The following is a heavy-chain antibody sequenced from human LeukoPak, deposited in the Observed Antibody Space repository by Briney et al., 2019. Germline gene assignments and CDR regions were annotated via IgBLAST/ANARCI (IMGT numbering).Heavy chain of an antibody. CDR2: MNPNSGNT. V-gene: IGHV1-8*02. D-gene: IGHD3-3*01. Sequence: ASVKVSCKASGYIFTGNFMHWVRQATGQGLEWMGWMNPNSGNTGYAQKFQGRVTMTRNTSISTAYMELSSLKSEDTAVYYCAKRGGRIFRYYFDYWGQGTLVTVSS. CDR1: GYIFTGNF. J-gene: IGHJ4*02. CDR3: AKRGGRIFRYYFDY.